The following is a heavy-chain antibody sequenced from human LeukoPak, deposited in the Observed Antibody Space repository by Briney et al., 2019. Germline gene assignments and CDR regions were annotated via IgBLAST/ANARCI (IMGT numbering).Heavy chain of an antibody. CDR3: QRKGFDY. CDR1: GFTFSSYT. CDR2: ISTDGDTM. Sequence: GGSLRLSCAASGFTFSSYTMNWVRQAPGKGLEWISYISTDGDTMYYADSVKGRFTISRDNAKNSLYLQMNSLRAKDTAVYYCQRKGFDYWGQGTLVTVSS. V-gene: IGHV3-48*01. J-gene: IGHJ4*02.